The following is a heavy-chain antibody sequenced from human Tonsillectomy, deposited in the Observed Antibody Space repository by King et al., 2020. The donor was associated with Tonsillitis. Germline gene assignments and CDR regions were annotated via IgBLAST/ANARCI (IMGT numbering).Heavy chain of an antibody. V-gene: IGHV4-39*01. CDR2: IHDSGST. CDR3: VYGMHV. J-gene: IGHJ6*02. CDR1: GGSISSSTYY. Sequence: QLQESGPGLVKPSETLSLTCTVSGGSISSSTYYWGWIRQPPGKGLEWIGSIHDSGSTSYNPSLKSRVTISVDTSKNQFSLKLTSVTAADTAVYYSVYGMHVWGQGTTVTVSS.